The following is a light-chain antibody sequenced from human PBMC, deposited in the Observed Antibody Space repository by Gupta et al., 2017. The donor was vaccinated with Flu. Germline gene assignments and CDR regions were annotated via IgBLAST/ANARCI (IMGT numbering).Light chain of an antibody. CDR2: KAS. CDR3: QQYYSHWS. Sequence: VGDRVTITCRASQSISTWLAWYQQKPGKAPKLLIYKASSLESGVPSRFSGSGSGTEFTLTISSLQPDDVATYYCQQYYSHWSFGQGTKVEIK. J-gene: IGKJ1*01. CDR1: QSISTW. V-gene: IGKV1-5*03.